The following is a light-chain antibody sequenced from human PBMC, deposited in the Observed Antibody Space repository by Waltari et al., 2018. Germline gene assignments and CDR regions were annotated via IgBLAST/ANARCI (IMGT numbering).Light chain of an antibody. Sequence: DVVMTQSPLSLPVTLGQPASISCRSSQSLVHSDGNTYLNWFQQRPGQSPRRLIYKVSNQDSGVPARVSGSGSGTDFTLKISRVEAEDVGVYYCMQGTHWLWTFGQGTKVEIK. J-gene: IGKJ1*01. CDR2: KVS. CDR3: MQGTHWLWT. V-gene: IGKV2-30*02. CDR1: QSLVHSDGNTY.